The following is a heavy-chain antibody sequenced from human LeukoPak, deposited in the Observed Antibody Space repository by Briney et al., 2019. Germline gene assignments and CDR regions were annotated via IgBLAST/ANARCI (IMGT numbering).Heavy chain of an antibody. CDR3: ARGLRITIFGVVHANYYYYGMDV. D-gene: IGHD3-3*01. Sequence: SETLSLTCAVYGGSFSGYYWSWIRQPPGKGLEWIGEINHSGSTNYNPSLKSRVTISVATSKNQFSLKLSSVTAADTAVYYCARGLRITIFGVVHANYYYYGMDVWGQGTTVTVSS. V-gene: IGHV4-34*01. CDR2: INHSGST. CDR1: GGSFSGYY. J-gene: IGHJ6*02.